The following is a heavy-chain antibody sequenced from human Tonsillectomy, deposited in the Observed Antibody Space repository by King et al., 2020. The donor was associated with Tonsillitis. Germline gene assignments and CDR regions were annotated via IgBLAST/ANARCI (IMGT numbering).Heavy chain of an antibody. CDR2: INPYSGGT. CDR1: GYTFTGYY. J-gene: IGHJ4*02. D-gene: IGHD1-1*01. CDR3: ARTGGRSALRWNLDY. V-gene: IGHV1-2*02. Sequence: QLVQSGAEVKKPGASVKVSCKASGYTFTGYYMHWVRQAPGQGLEWMGWINPYSGGTNFAQKFQGRVTMTRDTPISTAYMELSRLRSDDTAVYYCARTGGRSALRWNLDYWGQRTLVTVSS.